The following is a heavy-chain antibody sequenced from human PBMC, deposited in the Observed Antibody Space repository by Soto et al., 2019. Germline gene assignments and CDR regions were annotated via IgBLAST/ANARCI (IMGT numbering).Heavy chain of an antibody. D-gene: IGHD3-10*01. CDR3: ARTANIHYRRYYYYGMDV. CDR2: IIPIFGTA. J-gene: IGHJ6*02. Sequence: QVQLVQSGAEVKKPGSSVKVSCKASGGTFSSYAISWVRQAPGQGLEWMGGIIPIFGTANYAQKFQGRVTITADESTSTAYMELSSLRSEDTALYYRARTANIHYRRYYYYGMDVWGQGTTVTVSS. V-gene: IGHV1-69*01. CDR1: GGTFSSYA.